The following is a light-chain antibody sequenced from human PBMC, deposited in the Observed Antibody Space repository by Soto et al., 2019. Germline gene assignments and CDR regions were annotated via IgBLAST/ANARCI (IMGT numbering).Light chain of an antibody. V-gene: IGKV1-39*01. Sequence: DIKMTQSPSSLSASVGERVTITCRASQSISSYLNWYQQKPGKAXKLLTYAASSLQSGVPSRFSGSGSGTDFTLTISSLQPEDFANYYCQQSYSTLTWTVGQGTKVEIK. CDR3: QQSYSTLTWT. J-gene: IGKJ1*01. CDR1: QSISSY. CDR2: AAS.